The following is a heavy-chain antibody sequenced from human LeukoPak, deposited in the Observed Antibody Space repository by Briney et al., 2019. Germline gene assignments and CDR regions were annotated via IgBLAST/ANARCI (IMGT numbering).Heavy chain of an antibody. J-gene: IGHJ4*02. CDR2: ISGSGGST. CDR3: AKVERSYYDILTGYSTYYFDY. V-gene: IGHV3-23*01. D-gene: IGHD3-9*01. Sequence: GGSLRLSCAASGFTFSSYAMSWVRQAPGKGLEWVSAISGSGGSTYYADSVKGRFTISRDNSKNTLYLQMNSLRAEDTAVYYCAKVERSYYDILTGYSTYYFDYWGQGTLVTVSS. CDR1: GFTFSSYA.